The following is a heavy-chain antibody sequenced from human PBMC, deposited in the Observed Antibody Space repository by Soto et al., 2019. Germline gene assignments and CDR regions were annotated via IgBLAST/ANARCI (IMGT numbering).Heavy chain of an antibody. D-gene: IGHD2-8*01. CDR1: GGSISSGGYY. J-gene: IGHJ6*02. CDR3: AREAPPPYDEFYYYYGMDV. CDR2: IYYSGST. Sequence: QVQLQESGPGLVKPSQTLSLTCTVSGGSISSGGYYWSWIRQHPGKGLEWIGYIYYSGSTYYNPSLTSRVTISADTSKTQFSLKLSSVTAADTAVYYCAREAPPPYDEFYYYYGMDVWGQGTTVTVSS. V-gene: IGHV4-31*03.